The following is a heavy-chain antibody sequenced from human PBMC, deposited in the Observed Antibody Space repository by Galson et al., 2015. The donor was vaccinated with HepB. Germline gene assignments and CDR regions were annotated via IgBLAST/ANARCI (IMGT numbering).Heavy chain of an antibody. V-gene: IGHV7-4-1*02. CDR3: ARAIAAADWYFDL. D-gene: IGHD6-13*01. J-gene: IGHJ2*01. CDR2: INTETGNP. Sequence: SVKVSCKASGYTFSRYAMNWVRQVPGQGLEWMGWINTETGNPTYAQGFTGRFVFYLDTSVSTAYLEISSLKAEDTALYYCARAIAAADWYFDLWGRGTLVTVSS. CDR1: GYTFSRYA.